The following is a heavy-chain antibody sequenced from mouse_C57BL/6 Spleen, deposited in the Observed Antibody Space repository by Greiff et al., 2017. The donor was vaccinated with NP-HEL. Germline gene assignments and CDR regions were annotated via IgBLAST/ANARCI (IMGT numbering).Heavy chain of an antibody. V-gene: IGHV1-72*01. CDR3: ARGLRRDYYAMDY. Sequence: QVQLQQSGAELARPGASVKMSCKASGYTFTSYTMHWVKQRPGRGLEWIGRIDPNSGGTKYNEKFKSKATLTVDKPSSTAYMQLSSLTSEDSAVYYCARGLRRDYYAMDYWGQGTSVTVSS. J-gene: IGHJ4*01. D-gene: IGHD2-2*01. CDR2: IDPNSGGT. CDR1: GYTFTSYT.